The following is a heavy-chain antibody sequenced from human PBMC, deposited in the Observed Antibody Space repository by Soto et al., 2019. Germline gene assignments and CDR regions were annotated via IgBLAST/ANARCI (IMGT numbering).Heavy chain of an antibody. CDR2: INHSGST. CDR3: ASFATIPAAVEAV. Sequence: SETLSLTCAVYGGSFSGYYWSWIRQPPGKGLEWIGEINHSGSTNYNPSLKSRVTISVDTSKNQFSLKLSSVTAADTAVYYCASFATIPAAVEAVWGQGSRVTVDS. J-gene: IGHJ6*01. D-gene: IGHD6-13*01. CDR1: GGSFSGYY. V-gene: IGHV4-34*01.